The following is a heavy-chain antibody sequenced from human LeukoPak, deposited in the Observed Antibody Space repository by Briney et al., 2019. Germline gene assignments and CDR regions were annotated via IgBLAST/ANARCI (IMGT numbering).Heavy chain of an antibody. CDR1: GGSISSGGYS. V-gene: IGHV4-30-2*01. D-gene: IGHD3-16*01. CDR2: IYHSGST. J-gene: IGHJ1*01. CDR3: ARADGGYFQH. Sequence: SETLSLTCAVSGGSISSGGYSWSWIRQPPGKGLEWIGYIYHSGSTYYNPSLKRRVTISVARSKNQFSLKLSSVTAADTAVYYCARADGGYFQHWGQGTLVTVSS.